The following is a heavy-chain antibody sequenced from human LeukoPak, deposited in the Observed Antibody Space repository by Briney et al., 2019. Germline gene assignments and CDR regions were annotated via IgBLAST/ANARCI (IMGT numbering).Heavy chain of an antibody. CDR2: INHSGST. CDR3: ARVLYYYGSGSYYTRMKNWFDP. CDR1: GGSFSGYY. V-gene: IGHV4-34*01. J-gene: IGHJ5*02. Sequence: SETLSLTSAVYGGSFSGYYWSWIRQPPGKGLEWIGEINHSGSTNYNPSLTSRVTISVDTSKNQFSLKLSSVTAADTAVYYCARVLYYYGSGSYYTRMKNWFDPWGQGTLVTVSS. D-gene: IGHD3-10*01.